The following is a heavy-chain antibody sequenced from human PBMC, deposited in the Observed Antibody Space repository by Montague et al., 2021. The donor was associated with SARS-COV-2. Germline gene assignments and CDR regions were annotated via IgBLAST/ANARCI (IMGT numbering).Heavy chain of an antibody. CDR1: GGSISSSNYY. V-gene: IGHV4-39*02. CDR2: IYDSGST. Sequence: SETLSLTCTLSGGSISSSNYYWDWIRQPPGKGLEWIGSIYDSGSTYYXPSHKSRVTISVDTSKNHFSLKLSSVTAADTAVYYCARRGRKLLPVATTIGGFDIWGQGTMVTVSS. CDR3: ARRGRKLLPVATTIGGFDI. D-gene: IGHD5-12*01. J-gene: IGHJ3*02.